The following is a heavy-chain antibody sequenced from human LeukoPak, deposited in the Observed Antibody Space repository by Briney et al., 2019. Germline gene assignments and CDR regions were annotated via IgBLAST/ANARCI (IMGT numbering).Heavy chain of an antibody. J-gene: IGHJ3*02. CDR3: ARFALGTYRNAFDI. CDR2: INHSGST. D-gene: IGHD7-27*01. Sequence: LRLSCAASGFTFSDYYMSWIRQAPGKGLEWIGEINHSGSTNCNPSLKRRVTISVDTSKNHFSLKLSSVTAADTAVYYCARFALGTYRNAFDIWGQGTMVTVSS. V-gene: IGHV4-34*01. CDR1: GFTFSDYY.